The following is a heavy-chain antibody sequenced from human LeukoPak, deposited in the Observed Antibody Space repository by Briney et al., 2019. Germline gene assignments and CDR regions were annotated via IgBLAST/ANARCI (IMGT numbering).Heavy chain of an antibody. CDR3: ARDRCSSTSCYLYFDY. Sequence: PGGSLRLSCAASGFTFSSYWMSWVRQAPGKGLEWVANIKQDGSEKYYVDSVKGRFTISRDNAKNSLYLQMSSLRSEDTAVYYCARDRCSSTSCYLYFDYWGQGTLVTVSS. CDR2: IKQDGSEK. V-gene: IGHV3-7*03. D-gene: IGHD2-2*01. CDR1: GFTFSSYW. J-gene: IGHJ4*02.